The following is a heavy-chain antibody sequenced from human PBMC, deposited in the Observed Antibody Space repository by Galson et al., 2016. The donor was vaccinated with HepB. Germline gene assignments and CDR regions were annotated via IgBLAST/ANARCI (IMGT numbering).Heavy chain of an antibody. CDR1: GFTFSSVW. CDR2: INQDGGER. V-gene: IGHV3-7*01. Sequence: SLRLSCAASGFTFSSVWMSWVHQAPGKGLEWVANINQDGGERHYVDSVKGRFTISRDNAEKSLYLQMNNLRAEDTAVYYCARDSGVVPATPGGMDVWGQGTTVTVSS. D-gene: IGHD2-15*01. J-gene: IGHJ6*02. CDR3: ARDSGVVPATPGGMDV.